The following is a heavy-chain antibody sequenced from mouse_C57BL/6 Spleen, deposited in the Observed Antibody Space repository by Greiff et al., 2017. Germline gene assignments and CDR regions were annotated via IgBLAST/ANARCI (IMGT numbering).Heavy chain of an antibody. Sequence: QVQLKQSGPELVKPGASVKISCKASGYAFSSSWMNWVKQRPGKGLEWIGRIYPGDGDTNYNGKFKGKATLTADKSSSTAYMQLSSLTSEDSAVYFCARPNYSNYFDYWGQGTTLTVSS. V-gene: IGHV1-82*01. D-gene: IGHD2-5*01. J-gene: IGHJ2*01. CDR1: GYAFSSSW. CDR2: IYPGDGDT. CDR3: ARPNYSNYFDY.